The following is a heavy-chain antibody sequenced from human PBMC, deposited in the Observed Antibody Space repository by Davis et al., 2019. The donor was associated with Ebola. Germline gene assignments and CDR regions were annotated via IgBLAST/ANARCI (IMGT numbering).Heavy chain of an antibody. V-gene: IGHV3-23*01. J-gene: IGHJ4*02. CDR1: GFSFNTYA. CDR3: ARVMSYSSAFDY. Sequence: GGSLRLSCAASGFSFNTYAMAWVRQAPGQGLEWVSAISATGGDRSHADSVKGRFTVSRDNSKNTLFLQMNSLGVEDTAIYYCARVMSYSSAFDYWGQGTLVTVSS. D-gene: IGHD6-25*01. CDR2: ISATGGDR.